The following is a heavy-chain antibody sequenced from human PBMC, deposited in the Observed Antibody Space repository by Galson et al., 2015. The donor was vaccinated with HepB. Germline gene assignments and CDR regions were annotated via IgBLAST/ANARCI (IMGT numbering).Heavy chain of an antibody. CDR3: ARDQGIAAAGSELEYYYYYMDV. CDR2: INPSGGST. V-gene: IGHV1-46*01. CDR1: GYTFTSYY. D-gene: IGHD6-13*01. Sequence: SVKVSCKASGYTFTSYYMHWVRQAPGQGLEWMGIINPSGGSTSYAQKFQGRVTMTRDTSTSTVYMELSSLRSEDTAVYYCARDQGIAAAGSELEYYYYYMDVWGKGTTVTVSS. J-gene: IGHJ6*03.